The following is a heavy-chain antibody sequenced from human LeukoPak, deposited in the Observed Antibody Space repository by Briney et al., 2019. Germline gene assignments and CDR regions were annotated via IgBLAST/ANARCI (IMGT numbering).Heavy chain of an antibody. Sequence: GESLKISCKGSGYSFTSYWISWVRQMPGKGLEWMGRIDPSDSYTNYSPSLQGHVTISADKSISTAYLQWSSLKASDTAMYYCARHGDGYSSSWYDIDYWGQGTLVTVSS. CDR1: GYSFTSYW. CDR2: IDPSDSYT. J-gene: IGHJ4*02. D-gene: IGHD6-13*01. V-gene: IGHV5-10-1*01. CDR3: ARHGDGYSSSWYDIDY.